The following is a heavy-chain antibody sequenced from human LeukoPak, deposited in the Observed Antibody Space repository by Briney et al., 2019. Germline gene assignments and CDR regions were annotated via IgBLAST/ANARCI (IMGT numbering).Heavy chain of an antibody. CDR1: GGSISSGLYS. CDR2: IYYSGST. Sequence: SQTLSLTCDVSGGSISSGLYSWSWIRQPPGKGLERIGYIYYSGSTNYNPSLKSRVTISVDTSKNQFSLKLSSVAAADTAVYYCASYSYYYDSSGYFDYWGQGTLVTVSS. CDR3: ASYSYYYDSSGYFDY. V-gene: IGHV4-61*01. D-gene: IGHD3-22*01. J-gene: IGHJ4*02.